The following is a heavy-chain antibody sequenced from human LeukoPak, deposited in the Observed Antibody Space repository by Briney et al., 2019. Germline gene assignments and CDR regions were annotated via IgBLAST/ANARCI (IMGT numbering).Heavy chain of an antibody. V-gene: IGHV7-4-1*02. J-gene: IGHJ6*02. D-gene: IGHD2-15*01. Sequence: GASVKVSCKASGYTFTGYYMHWVRQAPGQGLEWMGWINTNTGNPTYAQGFTGRFVFSLDTSVSTAYLQISSLKAEDTAVYYCATPYCSGGSCYFSYYYYGMDVWGQGTTVTVSS. CDR3: ATPYCSGGSCYFSYYYYGMDV. CDR1: GYTFTGYY. CDR2: INTNTGNP.